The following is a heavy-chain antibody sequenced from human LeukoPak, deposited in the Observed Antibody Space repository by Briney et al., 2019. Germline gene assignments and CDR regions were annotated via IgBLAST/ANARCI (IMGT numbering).Heavy chain of an antibody. V-gene: IGHV4-34*01. CDR3: ARDSKMELLAFDI. J-gene: IGHJ3*02. CDR1: GGSFSGYY. CDR2: INHSGST. D-gene: IGHD1-7*01. Sequence: SETLSLTCAVYGGSFSGYYWSWIRQPPGKGLEWIGEINHSGSTNYNPSLKSRVTISVDTSKNQFSLKLSSVTAADTAVYYCARDSKMELLAFDIWGQGTMVTVSS.